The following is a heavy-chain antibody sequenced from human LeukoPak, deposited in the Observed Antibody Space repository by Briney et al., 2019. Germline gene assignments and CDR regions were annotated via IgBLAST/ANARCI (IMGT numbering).Heavy chain of an antibody. CDR3: VRDRTLGVRDGFILA. CDR2: ISGSSNAI. J-gene: IGHJ5*02. Sequence: GGSLRLSCAASGFTFSAYNMIWVRQAPGKGLEWLSYISGSSNAIYYADSVQGRFTISRDNAKNSLSLQMSSLRVEDAAVYYCVRDRTLGVRDGFILAWGQGTLVTVSS. D-gene: IGHD5-24*01. V-gene: IGHV3-48*01. CDR1: GFTFSAYN.